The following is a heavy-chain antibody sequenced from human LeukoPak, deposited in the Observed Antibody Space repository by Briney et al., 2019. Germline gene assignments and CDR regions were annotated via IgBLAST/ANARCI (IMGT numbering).Heavy chain of an antibody. J-gene: IGHJ3*02. D-gene: IGHD1-20*01. CDR2: INLNSGGT. V-gene: IGHV1-2*04. CDR1: GYTFTGYY. Sequence: ASVKVSCKASGYTFTGYYMHWVRQAPGQGLEWMGWINLNSGGTNYAQKFQGWVTMTRDTSISTAYMELSRLRSDDTAVYYCARGGITGTTRGPTRLNDAFDIWGQGTMVTVSS. CDR3: ARGGITGTTRGPTRLNDAFDI.